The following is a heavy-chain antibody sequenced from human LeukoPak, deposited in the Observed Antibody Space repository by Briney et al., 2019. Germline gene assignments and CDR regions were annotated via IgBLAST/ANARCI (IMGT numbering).Heavy chain of an antibody. Sequence: SETLSLTCAVYGGSFSGYYWSWIRQPPGKGLEWIGEINHSGSTNYNPSLKSRVTISVDTSKNQFSLKLSSVTAADTAVYYCARRRMGYCSSTSCRPNWFDPWGQGTLVTVSS. CDR2: INHSGST. CDR1: GGSFSGYY. J-gene: IGHJ5*02. CDR3: ARRRMGYCSSTSCRPNWFDP. D-gene: IGHD2-2*01. V-gene: IGHV4-34*01.